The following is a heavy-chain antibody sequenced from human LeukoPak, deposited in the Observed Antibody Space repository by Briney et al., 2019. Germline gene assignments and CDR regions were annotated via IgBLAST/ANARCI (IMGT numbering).Heavy chain of an antibody. Sequence: GSVQVSCKTSGYVFTNYDINWVRPAPGQGREWMGWISPYNGDTKYAQKFQDRVTISTDTSTSTTYMELRSLRSDDTAVYYCTRATGGLSDYWGQGTLVTVSS. D-gene: IGHD1-1*01. J-gene: IGHJ4*02. CDR2: ISPYNGDT. CDR1: GYVFTNYD. CDR3: TRATGGLSDY. V-gene: IGHV1-18*04.